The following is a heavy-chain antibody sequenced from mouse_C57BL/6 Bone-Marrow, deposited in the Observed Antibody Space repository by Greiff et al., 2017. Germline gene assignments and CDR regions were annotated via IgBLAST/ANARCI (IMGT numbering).Heavy chain of an antibody. CDR3: ASGGNYDGYYFDY. J-gene: IGHJ2*01. CDR1: GYTFTTYP. Sequence: VKLVESGAELVKPGASLKISCKASGYTFTTYPIGWMQQNHGKSLEWIGNFHTYNDDTKYNEKLKGKATLTVEKSTSTVYLELKRLTPDDSAVYSFASGGNYDGYYFDYWGTGTTLTVSS. D-gene: IGHD1-1*02. CDR2: FHTYNDDT. V-gene: IGHV1-47*01.